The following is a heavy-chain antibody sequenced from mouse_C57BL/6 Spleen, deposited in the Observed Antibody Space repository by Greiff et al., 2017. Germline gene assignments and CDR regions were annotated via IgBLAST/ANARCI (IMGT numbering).Heavy chain of an antibody. CDR1: GFNIKDDY. D-gene: IGHD1-1*01. Sequence: VQLQQSGAELVRPGASVKLSCTASGFNIKDDYMHWVKQRPEQGLEWIGWIDPENGDTEYASKFQGKATITADTSSNTAYLQLSSLTSVDTAVYYCTTKGYGSSWDWFAYWGQGTLVTVSA. J-gene: IGHJ3*01. CDR3: TTKGYGSSWDWFAY. V-gene: IGHV14-4*01. CDR2: IDPENGDT.